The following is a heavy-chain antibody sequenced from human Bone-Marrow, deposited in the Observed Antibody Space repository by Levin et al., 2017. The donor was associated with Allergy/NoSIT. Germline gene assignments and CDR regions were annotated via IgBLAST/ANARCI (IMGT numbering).Heavy chain of an antibody. J-gene: IGHJ6*02. CDR2: ISSSSSYI. D-gene: IGHD2-2*01. Sequence: PGGSLRLSCAASGFTFSSYSMNWVRQAPGKGLEWVSSISSSSSYIYYADSVKGRFTISRDNAKNSLYLQMNSLRAEDTAVYYCARDQYCSSTSCQRGGYYYYGMDVWGQGTTVTVSS. V-gene: IGHV3-21*01. CDR1: GFTFSSYS. CDR3: ARDQYCSSTSCQRGGYYYYGMDV.